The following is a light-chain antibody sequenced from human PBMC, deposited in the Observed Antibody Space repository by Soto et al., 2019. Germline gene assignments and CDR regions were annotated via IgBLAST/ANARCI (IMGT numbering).Light chain of an antibody. Sequence: IQMTQSPSSLSASVGDRVTITCRASQSISSYLNWYQQKPGKAPKLLIYAASSLQSGVPSRFSGSGSGTDFTLTISRVEAEDVGVYFCAQGLATPFTFGGGTKVDIK. CDR1: QSISSY. CDR2: AAS. CDR3: AQGLATPFT. V-gene: IGKV1-39*01. J-gene: IGKJ4*01.